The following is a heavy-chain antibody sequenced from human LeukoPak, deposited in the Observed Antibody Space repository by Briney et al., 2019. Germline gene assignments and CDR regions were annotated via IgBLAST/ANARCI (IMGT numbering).Heavy chain of an antibody. Sequence: GGSLRLSCAASGFTFDDYAMHWVRQAPGKGLEWVSGISWNSGSIGYADSVKGRFTISRDNAKNSLYLQMNSLRAEDMALYYCAKSRYYDILTGYLFDYWGQGTLVTVSS. CDR2: ISWNSGSI. D-gene: IGHD3-9*01. J-gene: IGHJ4*02. CDR1: GFTFDDYA. CDR3: AKSRYYDILTGYLFDY. V-gene: IGHV3-9*03.